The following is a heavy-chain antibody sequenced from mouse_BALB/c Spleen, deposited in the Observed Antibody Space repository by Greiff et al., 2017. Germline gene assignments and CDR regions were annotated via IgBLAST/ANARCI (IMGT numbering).Heavy chain of an antibody. CDR1: GFSLTSYG. CDR2: IWAGGST. V-gene: IGHV2-9*02. D-gene: IGHD2-3*01. Sequence: VKLMESGPGLVAPSQSLSITCTVSGFSLTSYGVHWVRQPPGKGLEWLGVIWAGGSTNYNSALMSRLSISKDNSKSQVFLKMNSLQTDDTAMYYCAREVIYVGYYGWYFDVWGAGTTVTVSS. CDR3: AREVIYVGYYGWYFDV. J-gene: IGHJ1*01.